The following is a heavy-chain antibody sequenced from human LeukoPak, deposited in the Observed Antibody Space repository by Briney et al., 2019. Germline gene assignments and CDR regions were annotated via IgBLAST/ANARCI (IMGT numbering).Heavy chain of an antibody. D-gene: IGHD3-10*01. V-gene: IGHV1-18*01. J-gene: IGHJ6*03. CDR1: GYTFTSYG. CDR2: ISAYNGNT. CDR3: AREGVCSYCSSYYYYMDV. Sequence: WASVKVSCKASGYTFTSYGISWVRQAPGQGLEWMGWISAYNGNTNYAQKLQGRVTMTTDTSTSTAYMELRSLRSDDTAVYYCAREGVCSYCSSYYYYMDVWGKGTTVTVSS.